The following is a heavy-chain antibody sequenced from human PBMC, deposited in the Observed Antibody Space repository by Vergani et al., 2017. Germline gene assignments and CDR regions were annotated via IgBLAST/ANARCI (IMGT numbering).Heavy chain of an antibody. D-gene: IGHD6-13*01. J-gene: IGHJ4*02. Sequence: QVQLQESGPGLVKPSQPLSLTCTVSGGSISSGGYYWSWIRQHPGKGLEGVAVIWYDGSNKYYADSVKGRFTISRDNSKNTLYLQMNSLRAEDTAVYYCARGPYSSSWYGYFDYWGQGTLVTVSS. CDR3: ARGPYSSSWYGYFDY. V-gene: IGHV3-33*08. CDR2: IWYDGSNK. CDR1: GGSISSGGYY.